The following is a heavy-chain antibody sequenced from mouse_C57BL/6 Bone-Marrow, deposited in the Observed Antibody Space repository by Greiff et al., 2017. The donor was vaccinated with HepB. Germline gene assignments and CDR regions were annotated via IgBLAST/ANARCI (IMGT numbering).Heavy chain of an antibody. D-gene: IGHD1-1*02. CDR3: TTTQLDYGPTWFAY. CDR1: GFNIKDDY. CDR2: IDPENGDT. Sequence: VHVKQSGAELVRPGASVKLSCTASGFNIKDDYMHWVKQRPEQGLEWIGWIDPENGDTEYASKFQGKATITADTSSNTAYLQLSSLTSEDTAVYYCTTTQLDYGPTWFAYWGQGTLVTVSA. J-gene: IGHJ3*01. V-gene: IGHV14-4*01.